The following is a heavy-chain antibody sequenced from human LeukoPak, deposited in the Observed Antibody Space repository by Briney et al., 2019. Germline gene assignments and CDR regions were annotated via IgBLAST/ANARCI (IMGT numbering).Heavy chain of an antibody. CDR2: TYYTSQWHN. Sequence: SQTLSLTCAISGDSVSSKSAAWNWIRQSPSRGLEWLGRTYYTSQWHNDSAVSVKSRITINPDTSKNQFSLQLNSVTPEDTAVYYCARSTTPGSENWFDPWGQGTLVTVSP. CDR1: GDSVSSKSAA. CDR3: ARSTTPGSENWFDP. J-gene: IGHJ5*02. V-gene: IGHV6-1*01. D-gene: IGHD1-1*01.